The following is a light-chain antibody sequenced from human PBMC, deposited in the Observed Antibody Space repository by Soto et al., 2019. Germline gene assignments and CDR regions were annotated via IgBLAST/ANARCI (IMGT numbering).Light chain of an antibody. Sequence: DIQLTQSPSTLSGSVGDRVTITCWAGQSITNLLAWYQQKPGKAPKLLIYDASRLQSGVPSRFSGSGSGTQFTLTIISLLPDDFATYYCQQYKSYSPVTFGQGTKLEIK. CDR2: DAS. J-gene: IGKJ2*01. CDR1: QSITNL. CDR3: QQYKSYSPVT. V-gene: IGKV1-5*01.